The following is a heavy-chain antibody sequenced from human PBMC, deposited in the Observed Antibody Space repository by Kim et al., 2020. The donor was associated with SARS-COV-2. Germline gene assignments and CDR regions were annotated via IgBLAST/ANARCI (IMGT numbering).Heavy chain of an antibody. J-gene: IGHJ6*02. CDR1: GFTFSSST. V-gene: IGHV1-58*02. D-gene: IGHD1-1*01. CDR3: AAVRGRTTGTTYYYYGMDV. CDR2: IVAGSGNT. Sequence: SVKVSCKASGFTFSSSTMQWVRQARGQRLEWVGWIVAGSGNTNYAQKFQERVTITRDMSTSTAYMEVSSLGSEDTAVYYCAAVRGRTTGTTYYYYGMDVWGQGTTVPVSS.